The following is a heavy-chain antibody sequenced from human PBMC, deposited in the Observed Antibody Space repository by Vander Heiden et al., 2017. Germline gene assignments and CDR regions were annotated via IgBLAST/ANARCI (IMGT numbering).Heavy chain of an antibody. CDR3: ARGNYGMDV. CDR2: INGDGSTT. J-gene: IGHJ6*02. CDR1: GFTFSHYF. Sequence: EVQLVESGGGLVQPGGSRRLSCAASGFTFSHYFIHWVRQAPGKGLVWVSSINGDGSTTNYADSVKGRFTISRDNAKNTLYLQMNNLRAEDTAVYYCARGNYGMDVWGQGTTVTVS. V-gene: IGHV3-74*01.